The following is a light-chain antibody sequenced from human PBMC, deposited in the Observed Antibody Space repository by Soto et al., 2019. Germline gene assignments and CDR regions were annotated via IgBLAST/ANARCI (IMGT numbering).Light chain of an antibody. CDR3: QQYNNWPFT. CDR2: GAS. CDR1: QSVSSN. J-gene: IGKJ3*01. Sequence: EIVMTQTPANLSVSPGERATLSCRASQSVSSNLAWYQQKPGQAPRLLIYGASTRATGIPARFSGSGSGTEFTLTFSSLQSEDFAVYYCQQYNNWPFTFGAGTKVDIK. V-gene: IGKV3-15*01.